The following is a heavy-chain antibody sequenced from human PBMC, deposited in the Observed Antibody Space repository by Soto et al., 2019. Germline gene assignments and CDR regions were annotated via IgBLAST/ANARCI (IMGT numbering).Heavy chain of an antibody. CDR1: GYTFTSYA. CDR2: INAGNGNT. J-gene: IGHJ4*02. CDR3: ARDYKKWLRLPFDY. V-gene: IGHV1-3*01. D-gene: IGHD5-12*01. Sequence: QVPLVQSGAEVKKPGASVKVSCKASGYTFTSYAMHWVRQAPGQRLEWMGWINAGNGNTKYSQKFQGRVTITRDTSASTAYMELSSLRSEDTAVYYCARDYKKWLRLPFDYWGQGTLVTVSS.